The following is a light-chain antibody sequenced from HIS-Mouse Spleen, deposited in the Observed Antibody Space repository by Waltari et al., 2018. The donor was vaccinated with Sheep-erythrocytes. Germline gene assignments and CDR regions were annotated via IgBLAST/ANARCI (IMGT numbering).Light chain of an antibody. Sequence: HSVLTQPPSVSEAPRPRVTIACSVSSSNLRNHAVNWYQQLPGKAPKLLIHYDDLLPSGVSDRFSGSKSGTSASLTISGLQAEDEADYYCCSYAGSYNHVFATGTKVTVL. CDR3: CSYAGSYNHV. J-gene: IGLJ1*01. CDR1: SSNLRNHA. CDR2: YDD. V-gene: IGLV1-36*01.